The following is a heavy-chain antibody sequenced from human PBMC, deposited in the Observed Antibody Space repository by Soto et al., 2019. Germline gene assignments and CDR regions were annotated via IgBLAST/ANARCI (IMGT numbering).Heavy chain of an antibody. CDR1: GYTFTSYA. J-gene: IGHJ4*02. Sequence: ASVKVSCKASGYTFTSYAMHWVRQAPGQRLEWMGWINAGNGNTKYSQKFQGRVTITRDTSASTAYMELSSLRSEDTAVYYCARDLGSHGDFDYWGQGTLVTVSS. V-gene: IGHV1-3*01. D-gene: IGHD6-19*01. CDR2: INAGNGNT. CDR3: ARDLGSHGDFDY.